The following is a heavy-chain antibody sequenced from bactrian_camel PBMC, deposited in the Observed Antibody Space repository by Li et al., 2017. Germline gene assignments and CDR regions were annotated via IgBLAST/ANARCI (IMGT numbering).Heavy chain of an antibody. Sequence: QVQLVESGGGSVQAGGSLRLSCATSGYDLTSGCMAWFRQAPGKEREGVATIVGTKITSYADSVKGRFNISKDDAKKTLYLHMNTLKPEDTAMYYCVADSCEVVAGSVDPEYEYFYWGQGTQVTVS. CDR1: GYDLTSGC. CDR3: VADSCEVVAGSVDPEYEYFY. J-gene: IGHJ4*01. CDR2: IVGTKIT. V-gene: IGHV3S55*01. D-gene: IGHD6*01.